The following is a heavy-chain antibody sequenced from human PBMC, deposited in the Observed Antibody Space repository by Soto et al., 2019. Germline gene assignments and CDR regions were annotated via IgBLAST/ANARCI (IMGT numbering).Heavy chain of an antibody. CDR3: ARDEGDCRSTSCPGYFYYGMDV. D-gene: IGHD2-2*01. CDR1: GFTFSSYA. J-gene: IGHJ6*02. V-gene: IGHV3-30*04. CDR2: ISYDGSNK. Sequence: GGSLRLSCAASGFTFSSYAMHWVRQAPGKGLEWVAVISYDGSNKYYADSVKGRFTISRDNSKNTLYLQMNSLRDEDMDVYYCARDEGDCRSTSCPGYFYYGMDVWGQGTTVTVSS.